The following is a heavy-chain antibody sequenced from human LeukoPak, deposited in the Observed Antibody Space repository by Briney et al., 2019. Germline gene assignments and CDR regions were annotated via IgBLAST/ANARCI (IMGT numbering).Heavy chain of an antibody. CDR1: GGSFSGYY. J-gene: IGHJ4*02. D-gene: IGHD7-27*01. CDR2: INHSGST. Sequence: SETLSLTCAVYGGSFSGYYWSWIRQPPGKGLEWIGEINHSGSTNYNPSLKSRVTISVDTSKDQFSLKLSSVTAADTAVYYCARNWGSRYYFDYWGQGTLVTVSS. CDR3: ARNWGSRYYFDY. V-gene: IGHV4-34*01.